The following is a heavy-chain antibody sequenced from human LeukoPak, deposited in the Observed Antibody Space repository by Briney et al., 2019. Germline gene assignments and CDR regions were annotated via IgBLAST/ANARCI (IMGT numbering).Heavy chain of an antibody. CDR1: RFTFSSYG. J-gene: IGHJ4*02. CDR3: ARAGDYGSGSFRWRHFDY. V-gene: IGHV3-30*03. CDR2: ISYDGNSQ. D-gene: IGHD3-10*01. Sequence: PGGSLRLSCAASRFTFSSYGMHWVRQAPGKGLEWVALISYDGNSQYYADSVKGRFTISRDNSKNTLYLQMNSLRTEDTAVYYCARAGDYGSGSFRWRHFDYWGQGTLVAVSS.